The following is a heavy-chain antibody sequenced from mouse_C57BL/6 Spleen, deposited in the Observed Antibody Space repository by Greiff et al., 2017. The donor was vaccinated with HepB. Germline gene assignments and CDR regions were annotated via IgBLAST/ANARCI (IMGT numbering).Heavy chain of an antibody. CDR3: TRRDGNFPMDY. CDR1: GFTFSSYA. CDR2: ISSGGDYI. D-gene: IGHD2-1*01. J-gene: IGHJ4*01. V-gene: IGHV5-9-1*02. Sequence: EVMLVESGEGLVKPGGSLKLSCAASGFTFSSYAMSWVRQTPEKRLEWVAYISSGGDYIYYADTVKGRFTISRDNARNTLYLQMSSLKSEDTAMYYCTRRDGNFPMDYWGQGTSVTVSS.